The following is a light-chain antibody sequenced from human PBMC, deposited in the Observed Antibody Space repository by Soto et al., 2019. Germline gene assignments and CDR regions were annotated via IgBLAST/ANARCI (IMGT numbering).Light chain of an antibody. CDR1: QGSSSY. J-gene: IGKJ1*01. CDR3: QQYGSSPRT. Sequence: AIRMTQSPSSFSASTGDGVTITCRASQGSSSYLACYQKIPGKSPKLLIYAASSLQSGVPSRFSGSGSGTDFTLIISCLQSEDFANYYCQQYGSSPRTFGQGTKVEIK. CDR2: AAS. V-gene: IGKV1-8*01.